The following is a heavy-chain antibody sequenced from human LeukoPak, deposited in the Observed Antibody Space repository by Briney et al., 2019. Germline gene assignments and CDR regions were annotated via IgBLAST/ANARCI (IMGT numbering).Heavy chain of an antibody. CDR3: AWGAGSYRYHY. CDR1: GGSISSYY. Sequence: SEPLSLTCPVSGGSISSYYWSWIRPPPGKGLEWIGYIYYSGSTNYNPSLKSRVTISVDTSKNQFSLKLSSVTAADTAVYFCAWGAGSYRYHYWGQGTLVTVSS. J-gene: IGHJ4*02. CDR2: IYYSGST. D-gene: IGHD3-10*01. V-gene: IGHV4-59*01.